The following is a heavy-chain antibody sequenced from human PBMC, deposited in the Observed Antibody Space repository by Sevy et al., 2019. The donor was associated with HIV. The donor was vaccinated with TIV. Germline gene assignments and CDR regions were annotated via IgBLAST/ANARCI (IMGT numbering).Heavy chain of an antibody. CDR1: GFVFEDYG. D-gene: IGHD2-21*02. V-gene: IGHV3-20*04. Sequence: GGSLRLSCAASGFVFEDYGMNWVRHAPGKGLECVSGINWNGGSTGYTNYVKGRFTISRDNAKNSLYLQMNSLRAEDTAIYYCARERSCGGACNYFDTWGQGALVTVSS. CDR3: ARERSCGGACNYFDT. J-gene: IGHJ4*02. CDR2: INWNGGST.